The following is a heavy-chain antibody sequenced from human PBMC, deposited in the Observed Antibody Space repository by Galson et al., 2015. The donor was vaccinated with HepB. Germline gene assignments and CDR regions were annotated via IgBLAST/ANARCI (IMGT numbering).Heavy chain of an antibody. CDR1: NFTFSHHD. D-gene: IGHD3-22*01. CDR2: ISYDGTNK. Sequence: SLRLSCAASNFTFSHHDMHWVRQAPGKGLEWVALISYDGTNKYYADSVKGRFTISRDDSKNTLYLQMNSLRAEDTAVYYCHYYDTSGSLTSRFDFWGQGTLVTVSS. V-gene: IGHV3-30*03. J-gene: IGHJ4*02. CDR3: HYYDTSGSLTSRFDF.